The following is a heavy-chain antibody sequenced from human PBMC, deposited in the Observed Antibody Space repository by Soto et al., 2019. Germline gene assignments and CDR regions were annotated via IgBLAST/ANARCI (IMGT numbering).Heavy chain of an antibody. CDR3: ARDIVVVPAAVRLGYYYGMDV. Sequence: PSETLSLTCTVPGGSISSSSYYWGWIRQPPGKGLEWIGSIYYSGSTYYNPSLKSRVTISVDTSKNQFSLKLSSVTAADTAVYYCARDIVVVPAAVRLGYYYGMDVWGQGTTVT. V-gene: IGHV4-39*01. J-gene: IGHJ6*02. CDR2: IYYSGST. CDR1: GGSISSSSYY. D-gene: IGHD2-2*01.